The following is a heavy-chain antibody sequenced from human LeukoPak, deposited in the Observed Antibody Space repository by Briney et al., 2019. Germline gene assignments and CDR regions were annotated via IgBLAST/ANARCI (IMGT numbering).Heavy chain of an antibody. CDR2: INPNSGGT. Sequence: ASAKVSCKASGYTSTGYYMHWVRQAPGQGLEWMGWINPNSGGTNYAQKFQGRVTMTRDTSISTAYMELSRLRSDDTAVYYCARDKYDSSGYPTLFDYWGQGTLVTVSS. CDR3: ARDKYDSSGYPTLFDY. V-gene: IGHV1-2*02. J-gene: IGHJ4*02. D-gene: IGHD3-22*01. CDR1: GYTSTGYY.